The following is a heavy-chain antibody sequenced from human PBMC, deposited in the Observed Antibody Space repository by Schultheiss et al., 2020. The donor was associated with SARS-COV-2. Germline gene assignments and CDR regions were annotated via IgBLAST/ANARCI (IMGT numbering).Heavy chain of an antibody. J-gene: IGHJ6*02. D-gene: IGHD1-14*01. CDR2: IYYSGST. CDR1: GCSISSGGYY. V-gene: IGHV4-61*08. Sequence: SETLSLTCTVSGCSISSGGYYWSWIRQHPGKGLEWIGYIYYSGSTNYNPSLKSRVTISVDTSKNQFSLELSSVTAADTAVYYCARHDRTEPDAEGNYYYYYCGLDVWGQGTTVTVSS. CDR3: ARHDRTEPDAEGNYYYYYCGLDV.